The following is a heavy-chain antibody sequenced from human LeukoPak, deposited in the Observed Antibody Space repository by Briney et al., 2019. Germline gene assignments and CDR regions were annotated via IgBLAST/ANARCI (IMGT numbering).Heavy chain of an antibody. CDR2: IFHTGST. Sequence: PSETLSLTCTVSGDSISSGGHCRNWLRQRPGKGLEWIGYIFHTGSTYYNPSLKSRVTISVDTSKNQFSLKLSSVTAADTAVYYCARSPGIWNEYGRLEYWGQGALVTVSS. D-gene: IGHD1-1*01. CDR1: GDSISSGGHC. J-gene: IGHJ4*02. CDR3: ARSPGIWNEYGRLEY. V-gene: IGHV4-31*03.